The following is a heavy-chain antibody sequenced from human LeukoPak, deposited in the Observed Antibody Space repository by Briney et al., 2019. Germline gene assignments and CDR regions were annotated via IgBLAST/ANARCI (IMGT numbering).Heavy chain of an antibody. J-gene: IGHJ4*02. Sequence: PGTSLRLSCAASGFTFSSYGMHWVRQAPGKGLEWVGVIGYDGNNKYYADSVKGRFTISRDNSKNTLYLQMNSLRAEDTAVYYCAKGHSGSYPHFDYWGQGTLVTVSS. V-gene: IGHV3-30*18. CDR1: GFTFSSYG. D-gene: IGHD1-26*01. CDR2: IGYDGNNK. CDR3: AKGHSGSYPHFDY.